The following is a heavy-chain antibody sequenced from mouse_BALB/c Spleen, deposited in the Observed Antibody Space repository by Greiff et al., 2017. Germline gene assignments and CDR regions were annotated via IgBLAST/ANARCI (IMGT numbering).Heavy chain of an antibody. CDR3: ALSTMTAWFAY. D-gene: IGHD2-4*01. CDR1: GFNIKDTY. Sequence: EVQLQESGAELVKPGASVKLSCTASGFNIKDTYMHWVKQRPEQGLEWIGRIDPANGNTKYDPKFQGKATITADTSSNTAYLQLSSLTSEDTAVYYCALSTMTAWFAYWGQGTLVTVSA. CDR2: IDPANGNT. J-gene: IGHJ3*01. V-gene: IGHV14-3*02.